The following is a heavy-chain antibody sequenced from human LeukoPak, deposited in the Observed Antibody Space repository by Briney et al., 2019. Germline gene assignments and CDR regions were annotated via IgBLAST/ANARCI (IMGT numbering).Heavy chain of an antibody. Sequence: GGSLRLSCAASGFTFSSYSMNWVRQAPGKGLEWVLSISSSSSYIYYADSVKGRFTISSDNAKNSLYLQMNSLRAEDTAVYYCARDIRVRGFDYWGQGTLVTVSS. CDR1: GFTFSSYS. J-gene: IGHJ4*02. V-gene: IGHV3-21*01. D-gene: IGHD3-10*01. CDR2: ISSSSSYI. CDR3: ARDIRVRGFDY.